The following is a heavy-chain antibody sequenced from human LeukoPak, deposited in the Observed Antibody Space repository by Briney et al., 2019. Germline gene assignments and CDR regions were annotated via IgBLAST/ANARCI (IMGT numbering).Heavy chain of an antibody. CDR1: GFTFSSYS. J-gene: IGHJ4*02. V-gene: IGHV3-21*01. D-gene: IGHD1-26*01. CDR2: ISSSSSYI. Sequence: GGSLRLSCAASGFTFSSYSMNWVRQAPGKGLEWVSSISSSSSYIYYADSVKGRFTISRDNAKNSLYMQMNSLRAEDTAVYYCARYTSNVVGKRHYFDYWGQGTLVTVSS. CDR3: ARYTSNVVGKRHYFDY.